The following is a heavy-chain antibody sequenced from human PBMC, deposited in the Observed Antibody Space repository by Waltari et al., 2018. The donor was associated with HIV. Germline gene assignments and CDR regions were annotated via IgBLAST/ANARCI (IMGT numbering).Heavy chain of an antibody. CDR1: KFSLSTYA. CDR2: ISVAGITT. D-gene: IGHD3-9*01. Sequence: EVQLLESGGGLVQPGGSLRLSCAASKFSLSTYAMSWVRQAPGKGMEWRASISVAGITTYYADSVKGRLTISRDNSKNTLSLQMSSLRGEDTAVYYCAKGVAYDLLTGFSPLDYWGQGTLVTVSS. V-gene: IGHV3-23*01. J-gene: IGHJ4*02. CDR3: AKGVAYDLLTGFSPLDY.